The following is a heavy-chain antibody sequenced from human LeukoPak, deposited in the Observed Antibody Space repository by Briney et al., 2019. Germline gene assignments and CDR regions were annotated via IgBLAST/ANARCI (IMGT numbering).Heavy chain of an antibody. CDR1: GLTFSSYS. V-gene: IGHV3-21*01. CDR2: ISGTSSYI. Sequence: GGSLRLSCAASGLTFSSYSMNWVRQAPGKGLEWVSSISGTSSYIYYADSVKGRFTISRDTARKSLYLQINSLRAEDTAVYYCARSWPVRGVILHAFEIWGQGTLGTVS. J-gene: IGHJ3*02. D-gene: IGHD3-10*01. CDR3: ARSWPVRGVILHAFEI.